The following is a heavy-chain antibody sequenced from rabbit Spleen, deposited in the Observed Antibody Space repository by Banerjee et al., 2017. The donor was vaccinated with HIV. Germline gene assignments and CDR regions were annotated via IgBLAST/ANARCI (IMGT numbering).Heavy chain of an antibody. CDR3: ARNYVNTFDP. CDR2: IDTNDGDT. D-gene: IGHD1-1*01. CDR1: GFSFSSNW. V-gene: IGHV1S40*01. Sequence: QSLEESGGDLVKPGASLTLTCTVSGFSFSSNWICWVRQAPGKGLEWIACIDTNDGDTDYANWPKGRFTISKTSSTTVTLQMTGLTAADTATYFCARNYVNTFDPWGPGTLVTVS. J-gene: IGHJ2*01.